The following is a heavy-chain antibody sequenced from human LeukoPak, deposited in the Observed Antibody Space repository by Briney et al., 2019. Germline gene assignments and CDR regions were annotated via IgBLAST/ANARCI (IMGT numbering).Heavy chain of an antibody. J-gene: IGHJ6*03. V-gene: IGHV3-21*01. CDR3: ARGRDYYSYYMDV. CDR1: GFTFSSYA. CDR2: ISSGSSYI. Sequence: PGGSLRLSCAASGFTFSSYAMSWVRQAPGKGLEWVSSISSGSSYIYYADSVKGRFTISRDNAKNSLYLQMNSLRAEDTAVYYCARGRDYYSYYMDVWGKGTTVTVSS.